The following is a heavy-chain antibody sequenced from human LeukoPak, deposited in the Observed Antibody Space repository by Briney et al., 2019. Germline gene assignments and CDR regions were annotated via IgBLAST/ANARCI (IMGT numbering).Heavy chain of an antibody. Sequence: GASVKVSCKASGYTFTGYYMHWVRQAPGQELEWMGWINPNSGGTNYAQKFQGRVTMTRDTSISTAYVELSRLRSDDTAVYYCARDLSITIFGVVISLTFDIWGQGTMVTVSS. J-gene: IGHJ3*02. CDR1: GYTFTGYY. CDR2: INPNSGGT. CDR3: ARDLSITIFGVVISLTFDI. V-gene: IGHV1-2*02. D-gene: IGHD3-3*01.